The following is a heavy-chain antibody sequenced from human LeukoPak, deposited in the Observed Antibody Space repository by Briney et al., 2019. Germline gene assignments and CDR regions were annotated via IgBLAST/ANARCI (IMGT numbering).Heavy chain of an antibody. CDR2: ISYDGSNK. CDR1: GFTFSSYA. Sequence: PGGSLRLSCAASGFTFSSYAMHWVRQAPGKGLEWVAVISYDGSNKYYADSVKGRFTISRDNSKNTLYLQMNSLRAEDTAVYYCAKIASAPSNSGMDVWGQGTTVTVSS. D-gene: IGHD6-6*01. CDR3: AKIASAPSNSGMDV. V-gene: IGHV3-30-3*02. J-gene: IGHJ6*02.